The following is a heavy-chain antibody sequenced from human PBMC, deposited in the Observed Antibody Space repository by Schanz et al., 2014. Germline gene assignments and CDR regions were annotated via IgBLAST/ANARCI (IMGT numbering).Heavy chain of an antibody. D-gene: IGHD2-2*02. J-gene: IGHJ6*02. CDR1: GYTFTSYT. V-gene: IGHV1-8*01. CDR3: ARVSRQLLNPERLYDYYAMDV. CDR2: MNPNSGNT. Sequence: QVQLVQSGAEVKKPGASVKVSCKASGYTFTSYTINWVRQATGQGLEWMGWMNPNSGNTGSAQKFQGRVTMTRNTSIRTAYMELSGLRSDDTAVYYCARVSRQLLNPERLYDYYAMDVWGQGTTVTVSS.